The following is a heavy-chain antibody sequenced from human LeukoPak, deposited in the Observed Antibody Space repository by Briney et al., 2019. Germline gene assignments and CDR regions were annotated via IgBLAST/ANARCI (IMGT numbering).Heavy chain of an antibody. J-gene: IGHJ4*02. CDR2: ISAYNGNT. V-gene: IGHV1-18*01. CDR1: GYTFTSYG. D-gene: IGHD1-26*01. Sequence: ASVTVSCKASGYTFTSYGISWVRQAPGQGLEWMGWISAYNGNTNYAQKLQGRVTMTTDTSTSTPYMELRGLRSDDTAVYYCARDKWELLGGDYWGQGTLVTVSS. CDR3: ARDKWELLGGDY.